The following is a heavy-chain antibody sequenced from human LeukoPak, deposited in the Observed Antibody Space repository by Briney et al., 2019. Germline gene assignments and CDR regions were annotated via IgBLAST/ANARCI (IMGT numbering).Heavy chain of an antibody. D-gene: IGHD3-10*01. CDR3: AKDPSRVLLWFDY. Sequence: GGSLRLSCAVSGFTFSSYGMHWVRQAPGKGLEWVAFIRYDGSNKYYADSVKGRFTISRDNSKNTLYLQMNSLRAEDTAVYYCAKDPSRVLLWFDYWGQGTLVTVSS. CDR2: IRYDGSNK. CDR1: GFTFSSYG. V-gene: IGHV3-30*02. J-gene: IGHJ5*01.